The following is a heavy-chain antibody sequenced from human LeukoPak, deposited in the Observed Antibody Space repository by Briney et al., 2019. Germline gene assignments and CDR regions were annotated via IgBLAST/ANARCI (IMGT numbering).Heavy chain of an antibody. V-gene: IGHV3-20*04. CDR2: INWNGGST. CDR1: GFTFSNYG. D-gene: IGHD1-26*01. Sequence: PGGTLTLSCAASGFTFSNYGMNWVRQAPGKGLEWVSGINWNGGSTGYADSVKGRFTISRDNAKNSLYLQMNSLRAEDTALYYCASGPSGSYQDSVFDYWGQGTLVTVSS. J-gene: IGHJ4*02. CDR3: ASGPSGSYQDSVFDY.